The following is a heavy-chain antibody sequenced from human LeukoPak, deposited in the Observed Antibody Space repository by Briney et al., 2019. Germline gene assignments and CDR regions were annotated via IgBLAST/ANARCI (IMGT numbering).Heavy chain of an antibody. D-gene: IGHD3-10*01. CDR1: GGSISSSSYY. CDR3: ARALWFGDPFDY. V-gene: IGHV4-39*07. Sequence: SETLSLTCTVSGGSISSSSYYWGWIRQPPGKGLEWVGSIYYSGSTYYNPSLKSRVTISVDTSKNQFSLKLSSVTAADTAVYYCARALWFGDPFDYWGQGTLVTVSS. CDR2: IYYSGST. J-gene: IGHJ4*02.